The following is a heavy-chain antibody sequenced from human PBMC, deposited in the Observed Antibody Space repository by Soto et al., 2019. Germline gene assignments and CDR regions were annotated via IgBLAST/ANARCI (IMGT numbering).Heavy chain of an antibody. D-gene: IGHD3-10*02. CDR1: GFTFTNYA. CDR3: AKDPNTDYVGAFEF. CDR2: ILGSGHTT. V-gene: IGHV3-23*01. J-gene: IGHJ3*01. Sequence: GGSLRLSCAASGFTFTNYAMSWVRQAPGKGPEWVSGILGSGHTTFYADSVKGRFIVSRDNSKNTLSLQMNSLRAEDTAVYYCAKDPNTDYVGAFEFWGHGPMVTVSS.